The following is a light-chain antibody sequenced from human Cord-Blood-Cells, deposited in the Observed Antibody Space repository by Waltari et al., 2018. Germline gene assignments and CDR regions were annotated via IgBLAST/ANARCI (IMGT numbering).Light chain of an antibody. Sequence: QSALTQPASVSGSPAQSITISCTGASSDVGGYTYVSWYQQHPGKAPKLMIYEVSNRPSGVSNRFSGSKSGNTASLTISGLQAEDEADYYCSSYTSSSTVVFGGGTKLTVL. CDR1: SSDVGGYTY. J-gene: IGLJ2*01. V-gene: IGLV2-14*01. CDR2: EVS. CDR3: SSYTSSSTVV.